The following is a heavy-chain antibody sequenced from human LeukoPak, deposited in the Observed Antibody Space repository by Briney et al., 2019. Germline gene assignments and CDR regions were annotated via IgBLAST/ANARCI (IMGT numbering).Heavy chain of an antibody. CDR3: ATTTIRLGY. V-gene: IGHV4-38-2*02. CDR2: IYYRGST. D-gene: IGHD1-26*01. Sequence: SETLSLTCTVSGYSLSSGYYWGWIRQPPGKGLEWIGSIYYRGSTYYNPSLKSRVTISVDTSKNQFSLKLSSVTAADTAVYYCATTTIRLGYWGQGTPVTVSS. CDR1: GYSLSSGYY. J-gene: IGHJ4*02.